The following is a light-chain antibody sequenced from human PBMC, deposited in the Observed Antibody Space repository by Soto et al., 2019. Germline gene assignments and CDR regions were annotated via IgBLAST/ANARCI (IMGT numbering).Light chain of an antibody. CDR1: SSNIGSNT. V-gene: IGLV1-44*01. J-gene: IGLJ3*02. CDR2: TIN. CDR3: AAWDDSLNGVV. Sequence: QSVLTQPPSASGTPGQRVTISCSGSSSNIGSNTVNWYQQLPGTAPKLLIYTINQRPSGVPDRFSGSRSGTSASLAISGRQSEYEAHYYCAAWDDSLNGVVFGGGTKLTVL.